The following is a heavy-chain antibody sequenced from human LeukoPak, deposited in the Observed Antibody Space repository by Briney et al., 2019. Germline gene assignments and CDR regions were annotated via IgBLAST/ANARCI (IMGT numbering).Heavy chain of an antibody. CDR3: ARSSSWTIHDY. CDR2: INHSGST. V-gene: IGHV4-34*01. D-gene: IGHD6-13*01. CDR1: GGSFSGYY. J-gene: IGHJ4*02. Sequence: PSETLSLTCAVYGGSFSGYYWSWIRQPPGKGLGWIGEINHSGSTNYNPSLKSRVTISVDTSKNQFSLKLSSVTAADTAVYYCARSSSWTIHDYWGQGTLVTVSS.